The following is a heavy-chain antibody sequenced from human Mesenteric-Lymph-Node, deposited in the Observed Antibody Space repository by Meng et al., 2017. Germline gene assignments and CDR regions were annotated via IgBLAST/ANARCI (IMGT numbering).Heavy chain of an antibody. CDR2: ISGSGGSP. D-gene: IGHD3-10*01. J-gene: IGHJ4*02. CDR3: VAGADPDY. V-gene: IGHV3-23*01. Sequence: WGRQAPGKGLEGVSSISGSGGSPSYGNSVKSRFTISRDNSKNTLYLQMNSLTAEDTAVYYCVAGADPDYWGQGALVTVSS.